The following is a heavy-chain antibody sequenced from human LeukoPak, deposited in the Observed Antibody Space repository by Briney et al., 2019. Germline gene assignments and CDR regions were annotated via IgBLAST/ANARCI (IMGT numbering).Heavy chain of an antibody. CDR3: ARNYGDSHY. J-gene: IGHJ4*02. CDR1: GFTFSSYS. CDR2: ISSSSSHI. D-gene: IGHD4-17*01. V-gene: IGHV3-21*01. Sequence: GGSLRLSCAASGFTFSSYSMDWVRQAPGKGLEWVSSISSSSSHIYYADSVKGRFTISRDNAKNSLYLQMNSLRAEDTAVYYCARNYGDSHYWGQGTLVTVSS.